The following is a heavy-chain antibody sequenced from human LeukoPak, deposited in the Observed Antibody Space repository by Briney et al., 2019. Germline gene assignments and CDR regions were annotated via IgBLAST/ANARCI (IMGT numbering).Heavy chain of an antibody. J-gene: IGHJ4*02. Sequence: SQTLSLTCTVSGGSISSGSYYWSWIRQPPGRGLEWIGRIYTSGSTNYNPSLKSRVTISVDTSKNQFSLKLSSVTAADTAVYYCARADYGDYGVGYFDYWGQGTLVTVSS. CDR1: GGSISSGSYY. CDR2: IYTSGST. CDR3: ARADYGDYGVGYFDY. V-gene: IGHV4-61*02. D-gene: IGHD4-17*01.